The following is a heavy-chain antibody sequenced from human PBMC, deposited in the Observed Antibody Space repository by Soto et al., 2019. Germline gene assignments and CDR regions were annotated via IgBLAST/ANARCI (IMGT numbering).Heavy chain of an antibody. V-gene: IGHV4-34*01. CDR2: INHSGST. CDR3: ARGPNFLITGYYCMDV. D-gene: IGHD3-3*01. J-gene: IGHJ6*03. CDR1: GGSFSGYY. Sequence: QVQLQQWGAGLLKPSETLSLTCAVYGGSFSGYYWSWIRQPPGKGLEWIGEINHSGSTNYNPSLKSRVTISVDTSKNQISLKLSSVTAADTAVYYCARGPNFLITGYYCMDVWGSGTTVTVSS.